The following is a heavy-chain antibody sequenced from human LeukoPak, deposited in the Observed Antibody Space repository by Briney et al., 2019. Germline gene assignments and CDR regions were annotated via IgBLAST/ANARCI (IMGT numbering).Heavy chain of an antibody. CDR2: IYHSGST. CDR1: GYSISSGYY. V-gene: IGHV4-38-2*01. J-gene: IGHJ4*02. Sequence: PSETLSLTCAVSGYSISSGYYWGWIRQPPGKGLEWIGSIYHSGSTFCNPSLKSRVTISVDTSKNRFSLKLTSVTAADTAVYYCAKVAPSDFDYWGQGTLVTVSS. D-gene: IGHD2-15*01. CDR3: AKVAPSDFDY.